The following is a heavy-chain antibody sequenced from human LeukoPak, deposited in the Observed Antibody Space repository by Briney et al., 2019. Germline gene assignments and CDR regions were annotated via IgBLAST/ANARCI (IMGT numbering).Heavy chain of an antibody. CDR1: GGSISSSSYY. CDR2: IYYSGST. V-gene: IGHV4-39*07. Sequence: IPSETLSLTCTVSGGSISSSSYYWGWIRQPPGKGLEWIGSIYYSGSTYYTPSLKSRVTISVDTSKNQFSLKLSSVTAADTAVYYCARDFRRLLKSVTAMANGGNWFDPWGQGTLVTVSS. J-gene: IGHJ5*02. D-gene: IGHD5-18*01. CDR3: ARDFRRLLKSVTAMANGGNWFDP.